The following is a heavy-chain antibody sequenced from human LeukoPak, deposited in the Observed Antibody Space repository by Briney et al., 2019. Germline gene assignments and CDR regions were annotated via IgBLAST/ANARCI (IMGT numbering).Heavy chain of an antibody. Sequence: SETLSLTCAVYGGSFSGYYWSWIRQLPGKGLEWIGEINHSGSTNYNPSLKSRVTISVDTSKNQFSLKLSSVTAADTAVYYCARGPLVVVPAAIRYYYYYYMDVWGKGTTVTVSS. V-gene: IGHV4-34*01. CDR3: ARGPLVVVPAAIRYYYYYYMDV. CDR1: GGSFSGYY. D-gene: IGHD2-2*01. CDR2: INHSGST. J-gene: IGHJ6*03.